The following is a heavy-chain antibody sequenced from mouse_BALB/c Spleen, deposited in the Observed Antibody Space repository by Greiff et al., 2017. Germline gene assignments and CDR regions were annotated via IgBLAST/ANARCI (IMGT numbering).Heavy chain of an antibody. D-gene: IGHD2-4*01. J-gene: IGHJ2*01. CDR3: TALYYDYVDY. CDR2: IRLKSNNYAT. CDR1: GFTFSNYW. V-gene: IGHV6-6*02. Sequence: EVKVEESGGGLVQPGGSMKLFCVASGFTFSNYWMNWVRQSPEKGLEWVAEIRLKSNNYATHYAESVKGRFTISRDDSKSSVYLQMNNLRAEDTGIYYCTALYYDYVDYWGQGTTLTVSS.